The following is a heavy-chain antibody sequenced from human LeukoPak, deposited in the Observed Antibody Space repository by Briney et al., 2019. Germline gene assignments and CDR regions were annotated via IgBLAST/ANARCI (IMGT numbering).Heavy chain of an antibody. V-gene: IGHV3-7*03. CDR1: GFTFSSYW. Sequence: PGGSLRLSCAASGFTFSSYWMSWVRQAPGKGLEWVANIKQDGSEKYYVDSVKGRFTISRDNARNSLYLQMNSLRAEDTAVYYCARDNYDIWTGYLGLMDFWGQGTLVTVSS. CDR3: ARDNYDIWTGYLGLMDF. CDR2: IKQDGSEK. J-gene: IGHJ4*02. D-gene: IGHD3-9*01.